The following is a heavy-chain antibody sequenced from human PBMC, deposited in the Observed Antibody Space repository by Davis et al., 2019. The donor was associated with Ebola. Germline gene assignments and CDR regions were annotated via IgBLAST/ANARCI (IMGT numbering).Heavy chain of an antibody. CDR2: IKQDGSEK. J-gene: IGHJ4*02. V-gene: IGHV3-7*03. CDR1: GFTFSSYW. Sequence: GGSLRLSCAASGFTFSSYWMSWVRQAPGKGLEWVANIKQDGSEKYYVDSVKGRFTISRDNAKNSLYLQMNSLRAEDTAVYYCARGRVLLWFGELPHFDYWGQGTLVTVSS. D-gene: IGHD3-10*01. CDR3: ARGRVLLWFGELPHFDY.